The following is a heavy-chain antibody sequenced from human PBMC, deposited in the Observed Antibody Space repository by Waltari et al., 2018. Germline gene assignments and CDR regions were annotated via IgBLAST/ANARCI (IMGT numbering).Heavy chain of an antibody. CDR1: GFTFSSYG. CDR2: IWYDGSNK. J-gene: IGHJ4*02. V-gene: IGHV3-30*18. CDR3: AKDRAPRQTVVSFDY. Sequence: QVQLVESGGGVVQPGRSLRLSCAASGFTFSSYGMHWVRQAPGKGLEWVAVIWYDGSNKYYADSVKGRFTISRDNSKNTLYLQMNSLRAEDTAMYYCAKDRAPRQTVVSFDYWGQGTLVTVSS. D-gene: IGHD2-2*01.